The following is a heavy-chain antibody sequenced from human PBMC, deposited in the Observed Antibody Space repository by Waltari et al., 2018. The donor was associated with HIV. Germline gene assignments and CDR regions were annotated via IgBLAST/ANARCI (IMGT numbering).Heavy chain of an antibody. CDR1: GYNFTSYG. V-gene: IGHV1-3*01. CDR2: VNPENGNT. D-gene: IGHD3-9*01. CDR3: VRGPTCSGGTCYSFFDY. Sequence: SGAEVKKPGASVTISCQASGYNFTSYGIHWVRQAPGHRLEWMAWVNPENGNTKYSRSFQARVTVTRDTSTSTAYMALSSLRSEETAIYYCVRGPTCSGGTCYSFFDYWGQGTPVSVSS. J-gene: IGHJ4*02.